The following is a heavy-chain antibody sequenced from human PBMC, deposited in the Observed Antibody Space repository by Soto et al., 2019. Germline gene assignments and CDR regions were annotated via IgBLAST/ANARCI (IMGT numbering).Heavy chain of an antibody. CDR1: GFTFNRYA. V-gene: IGHV3-30-3*01. Sequence: PGGSLRLSCAASGFTFNRYAMHWVRQAPGKGLEWVAVVSDDGNTKYYADSVKGRFTISRDNSMDTLYLQMSSLGVEDTAVYYCARCKRAPDIVVVVAAYYYNGMDVWGQGTTVTVSS. J-gene: IGHJ6*02. CDR2: VSDDGNTK. CDR3: ARCKRAPDIVVVVAAYYYNGMDV. D-gene: IGHD2-15*01.